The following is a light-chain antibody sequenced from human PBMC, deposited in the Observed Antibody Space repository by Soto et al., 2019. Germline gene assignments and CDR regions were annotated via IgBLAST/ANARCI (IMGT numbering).Light chain of an antibody. J-gene: IGLJ1*01. CDR1: SSDVGGYNY. CDR3: CSYGGSFYV. CDR2: DVN. Sequence: QSVLTQPHSVSGSPGQSVAISCSGTSSDVGGYNYVSWYQQHPGKAPKLIIFDVNKRPSGVPDRFSGSKSGSTASLTISGLQAADEADYYCCSYGGSFYVVGTGTKVTVL. V-gene: IGLV2-11*01.